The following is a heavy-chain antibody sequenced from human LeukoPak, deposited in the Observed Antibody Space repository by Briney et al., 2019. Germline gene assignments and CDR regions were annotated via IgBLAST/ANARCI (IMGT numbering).Heavy chain of an antibody. CDR1: GGSISSSNW. CDR2: IYHSGST. D-gene: IGHD4-23*01. CDR3: ARLTTVVNHYYFDY. J-gene: IGHJ4*02. V-gene: IGHV4-4*02. Sequence: SETLSLTCAVSGGSISSSNWWSWVRQPPGKGLEWIGEIYHSGSTNYNPSLKSRVTISVDKSKNQFSLKLSSVTAADTAVYYCARLTTVVNHYYFDYWGQGTLVTVSS.